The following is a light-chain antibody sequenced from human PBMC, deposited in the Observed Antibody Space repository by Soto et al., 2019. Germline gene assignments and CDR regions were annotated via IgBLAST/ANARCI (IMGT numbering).Light chain of an antibody. CDR3: QQYDNLPLT. J-gene: IGKJ4*01. Sequence: DIQMTQSPSSLSASVVNRVTITCQASQDISNYLNWYQQKPGKAPKLLIYDASNLETGGPSRFSGSGSGTDFTFTISSLQPEDIATYYCQQYDNLPLTFGGGTKVDIK. V-gene: IGKV1-33*01. CDR1: QDISNY. CDR2: DAS.